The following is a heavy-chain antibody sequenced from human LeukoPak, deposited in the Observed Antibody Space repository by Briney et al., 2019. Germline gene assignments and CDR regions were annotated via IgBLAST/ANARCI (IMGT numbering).Heavy chain of an antibody. CDR3: AKASPYYDVLTGYYYCFDY. CDR2: VSVSADST. J-gene: IGHJ4*02. V-gene: IGHV3-23*01. Sequence: PGGSLRLSCAASGFTFSSNAMSWVRQAPGKGLEWVSAVSVSADSTYYADSVKGRFTISRDNSRNMVYLQMNSLRAEDTAIYYCAKASPYYDVLTGYYYCFDYWGQGTLVTVSS. CDR1: GFTFSSNA. D-gene: IGHD3-9*01.